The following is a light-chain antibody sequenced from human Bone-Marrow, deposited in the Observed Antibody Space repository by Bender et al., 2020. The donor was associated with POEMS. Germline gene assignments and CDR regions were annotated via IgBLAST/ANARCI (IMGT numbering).Light chain of an antibody. CDR2: KDN. CDR1: TLTKQY. V-gene: IGLV3-25*03. J-gene: IGLJ2*01. Sequence: SSELTQPPSVSVSPGQTATITCSGDTLTKQYAYWYQQKPGQAPVLMMYKDNERPSGIPERFSGSSSGTTVTLTISGVQAEDEADYYCQSADSSGTSFVVFGGGTKLTVL. CDR3: QSADSSGTSFVV.